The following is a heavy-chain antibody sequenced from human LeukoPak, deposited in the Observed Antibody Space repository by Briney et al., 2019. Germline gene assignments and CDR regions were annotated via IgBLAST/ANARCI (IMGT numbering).Heavy chain of an antibody. Sequence: GGSLRLSCAASGFTFSSYWMHWVRQTPGKRLVWVSRIHSDGRTTSYADSVKGRFTISRDNAKNTVYLQMNSLRVEDTAVYYCARGRSYSSSWLDYWGQGTLVTVSS. D-gene: IGHD6-13*01. CDR2: IHSDGRTT. J-gene: IGHJ4*02. CDR1: GFTFSSYW. V-gene: IGHV3-74*01. CDR3: ARGRSYSSSWLDY.